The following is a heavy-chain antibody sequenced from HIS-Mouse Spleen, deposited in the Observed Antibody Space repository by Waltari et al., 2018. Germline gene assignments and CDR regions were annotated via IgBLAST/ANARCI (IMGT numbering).Heavy chain of an antibody. D-gene: IGHD3-16*01. CDR2: INPNSGGT. V-gene: IGHV1-2*02. J-gene: IGHJ4*02. CDR3: ARVSSGGSDFDY. Sequence: QVQLVQSGAEVKKPGASVKVSCKASGYTFTGYYMHWVRQAPGQGLEWRGWINPNSGGTNDAQKFQGMVTMTRDTSISTAYMGLSRLRSDDTAVYYCARVSSGGSDFDYWGQGTLVTVSS. CDR1: GYTFTGYY.